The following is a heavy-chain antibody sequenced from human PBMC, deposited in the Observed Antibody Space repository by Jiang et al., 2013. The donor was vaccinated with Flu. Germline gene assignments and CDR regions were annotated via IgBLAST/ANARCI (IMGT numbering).Heavy chain of an antibody. Sequence: TLSLTCAVYVGPFSGYYWSWIRQPPGKGLEWIGEINHSGSTNYNPSLKSRVTISVDTSKNQFSLKLSSVTAADTAVYYCASSIGCGGDCYSWPLDYWGQGTLVTVSS. CDR3: ASSIGCGGDCYSWPLDY. V-gene: IGHV4-34*01. CDR2: INHSGST. D-gene: IGHD2-21*01. J-gene: IGHJ4*02. CDR1: VGPFSGYY.